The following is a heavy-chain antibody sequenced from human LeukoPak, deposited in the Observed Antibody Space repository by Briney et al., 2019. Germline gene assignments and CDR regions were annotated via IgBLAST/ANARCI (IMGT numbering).Heavy chain of an antibody. CDR2: ISSSSSYI. J-gene: IGHJ4*02. CDR1: GFTFSSYS. Sequence: GRSLRLSCAASGFTFSSYSMNWVRQAPGKGLEWVSSISSSSSYIYYADSVKGRFTISRDNAKNSLYLQMNSLRAEDTAVYYCAREDPTTVTSDYWGQGTLGTVSS. CDR3: AREDPTTVTSDY. V-gene: IGHV3-21*01. D-gene: IGHD4-17*01.